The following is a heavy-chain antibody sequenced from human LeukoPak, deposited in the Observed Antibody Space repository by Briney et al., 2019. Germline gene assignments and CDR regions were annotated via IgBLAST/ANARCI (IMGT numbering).Heavy chain of an antibody. J-gene: IGHJ5*02. Sequence: GRSLRLSCAASGFTFSSYGMHWFRQAPGKGLEWVAVIWYDGSNKYYADSVKGRFTISRDNSKNTLYLQMNSLRAEDTAVYYCAKDGSIAASWFDPWGQGTLVTVSS. D-gene: IGHD6-13*01. CDR3: AKDGSIAASWFDP. CDR1: GFTFSSYG. CDR2: IWYDGSNK. V-gene: IGHV3-33*06.